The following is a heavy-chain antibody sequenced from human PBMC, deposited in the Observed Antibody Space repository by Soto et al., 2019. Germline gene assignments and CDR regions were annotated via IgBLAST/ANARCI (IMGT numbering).Heavy chain of an antibody. CDR2: ICYSGST. J-gene: IGHJ3*02. CDR3: ARPSGYDNEANDAFDI. D-gene: IGHD5-12*01. Sequence: SETLSLTCTVSGGSISSSSYYWGWIRQPPGKGLEWIGSICYSGSTYYNPSLKSRVTISVDTSKNQFSLKLSSVTAADTAVYYCARPSGYDNEANDAFDIWGQGTMVTVSS. V-gene: IGHV4-39*01. CDR1: GGSISSSSYY.